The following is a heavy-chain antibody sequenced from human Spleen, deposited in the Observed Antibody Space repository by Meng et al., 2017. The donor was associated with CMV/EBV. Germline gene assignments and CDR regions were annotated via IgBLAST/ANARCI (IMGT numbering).Heavy chain of an antibody. D-gene: IGHD4-23*01. CDR2: ISGSGDLK. V-gene: IGHV3-23*01. CDR3: AKDAAVVPAFPDY. CDR1: GFTSGIYP. J-gene: IGHJ4*02. Sequence: GGSLRLSCVASGFTSGIYPMNWVRLAPGKGLEWVSTISGSGDLKYYADSVKGRFTISRDNSNTPLYLQMNSLRVDDTAIYYCAKDAAVVPAFPDYWGQGTLVTVSS.